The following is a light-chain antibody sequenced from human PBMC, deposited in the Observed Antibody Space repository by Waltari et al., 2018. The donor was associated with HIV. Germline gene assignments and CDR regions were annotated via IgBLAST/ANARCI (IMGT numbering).Light chain of an antibody. CDR1: QSVSSIY. V-gene: IGKV3-20*01. CDR2: GAS. CDR3: QHYGGSAIYT. J-gene: IGKJ2*01. Sequence: EIVLTQSPGTLSLSPGERATLSCRASQSVSSIYLAWYLQKPGQAPRLLIYGASNRATGVPDRFSGSGSGTDFTLIIGRLEPEDFAVYYCQHYGGSAIYTFGQGTKLEIK.